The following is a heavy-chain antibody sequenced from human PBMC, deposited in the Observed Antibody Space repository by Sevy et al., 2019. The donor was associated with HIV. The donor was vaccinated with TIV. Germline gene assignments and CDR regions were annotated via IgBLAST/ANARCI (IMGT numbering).Heavy chain of an antibody. CDR1: GFTFSSYA. V-gene: IGHV3-23*01. CDR2: LSGSGGST. CDR3: AKGGTLMVRGVIITQKNDY. Sequence: GGSLRLSCAASGFTFSSYAMSWVRQAPGKGLEWVSALSGSGGSTYYADSVKGRFTISRDNSKNTLYLQMNSLRAEDTAVYYCAKGGTLMVRGVIITQKNDYWGQGTLVTVSS. D-gene: IGHD3-10*01. J-gene: IGHJ4*02.